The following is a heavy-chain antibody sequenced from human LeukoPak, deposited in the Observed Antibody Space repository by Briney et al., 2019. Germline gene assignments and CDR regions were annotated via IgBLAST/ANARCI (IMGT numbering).Heavy chain of an antibody. Sequence: SETLSLTCTVSGGSISSSPYYWGWIRQPPGKGLEWIGSIYYSGSTYYNPSLKSRVTISVDTSKNQFSLKLSSVTAADTAVYYCARQEYNWNASNFDYWGQGTLVTVSS. CDR1: GGSISSSPYY. V-gene: IGHV4-39*01. CDR2: IYYSGST. CDR3: ARQEYNWNASNFDY. D-gene: IGHD1-1*01. J-gene: IGHJ4*02.